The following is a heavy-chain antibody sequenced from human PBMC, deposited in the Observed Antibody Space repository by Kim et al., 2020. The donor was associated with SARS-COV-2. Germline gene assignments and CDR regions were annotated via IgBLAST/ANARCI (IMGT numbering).Heavy chain of an antibody. CDR2: T. J-gene: IGHJ3*02. V-gene: IGHV4-59*08. Sequence: TTYNPSLKSRFTISVDTSKNQFSLKLISVTAADTAVYYCARQSYYDAFDIWGQGTMVTVSS. D-gene: IGHD2-21*01. CDR3: ARQSYYDAFDI.